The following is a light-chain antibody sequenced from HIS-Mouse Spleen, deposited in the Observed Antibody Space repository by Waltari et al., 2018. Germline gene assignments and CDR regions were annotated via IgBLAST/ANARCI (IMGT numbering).Light chain of an antibody. CDR1: SSDVGGYNY. CDR2: DVS. Sequence: QSALTQPASVSGSPGQSITISCPGTSSDVGGYNYVLWYQQHPGKAPKLMIYDVSNRPSGVSNRFSGSKSGNTASLTISGLQAEDEADYYCSSYTSSSFNVVFGGGTKLTVL. J-gene: IGLJ2*01. CDR3: SSYTSSSFNVV. V-gene: IGLV2-14*03.